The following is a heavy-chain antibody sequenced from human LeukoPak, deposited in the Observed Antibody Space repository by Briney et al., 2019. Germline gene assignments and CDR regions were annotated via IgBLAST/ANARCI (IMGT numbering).Heavy chain of an antibody. CDR3: ATCTNCYTAAEYFQH. Sequence: SETLSLTCTVSGGSISSGSYYWSWIRQPAGKGLEWIGRIYTSGSTNYNPSLKSRVTISVDTSKNQFSLKLSSVTAADTAVYYCATCTNCYTAAEYFQHWGQGTLVTVSS. V-gene: IGHV4-61*02. CDR2: IYTSGST. J-gene: IGHJ1*01. D-gene: IGHD2-2*02. CDR1: GGSISSGSYY.